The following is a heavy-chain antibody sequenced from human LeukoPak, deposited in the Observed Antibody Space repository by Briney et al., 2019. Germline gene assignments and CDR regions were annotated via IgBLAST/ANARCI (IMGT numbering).Heavy chain of an antibody. V-gene: IGHV3-7*01. D-gene: IGHD3-10*01. CDR3: AKDRNDPITMVRGDEGGNFDY. CDR2: IKQDGSEK. J-gene: IGHJ4*02. CDR1: GFTFSSYW. Sequence: PGGSLRLSCAASGFTFSSYWMSWVRQAPGKGLEWVANIKQDGSEKYYVDSVKGRFTIPRDNAKNSLYLQMNSLRAEDTAVYYCAKDRNDPITMVRGDEGGNFDYWGQGTLVTVSS.